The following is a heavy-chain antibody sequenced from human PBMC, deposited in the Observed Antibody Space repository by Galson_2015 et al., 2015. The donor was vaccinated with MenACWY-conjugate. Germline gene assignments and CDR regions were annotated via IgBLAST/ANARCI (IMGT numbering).Heavy chain of an antibody. CDR2: IFSSGST. Sequence: SETLSLTCTVSGGSISNYYWNWIRQSPGKGLEWIGYIFSSGSTYYSPSLKSRVTLSVDTSKNQFSLKLSSLTAADTAVYYCARSFYDTGGYLPRAFDIWGQGTMVTVPS. V-gene: IGHV4-59*01. J-gene: IGHJ3*02. D-gene: IGHD3-22*01. CDR1: GGSISNYY. CDR3: ARSFYDTGGYLPRAFDI.